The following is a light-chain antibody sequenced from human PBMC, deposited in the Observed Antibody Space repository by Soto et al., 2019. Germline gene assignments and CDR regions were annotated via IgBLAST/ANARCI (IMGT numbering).Light chain of an antibody. CDR2: GAS. V-gene: IGKV3-15*01. CDR1: QSVSSS. J-gene: IGKJ1*01. Sequence: EIVMTQSPATLSVSPGERVTLSCRASQSVSSSLAWYQQKPGQAPRLLIYGASTRAIGIPGRFSGSGSETEFTLTISSLLSEDFAVYYCQQYNNWWTFGQGTKVETK. CDR3: QQYNNWWT.